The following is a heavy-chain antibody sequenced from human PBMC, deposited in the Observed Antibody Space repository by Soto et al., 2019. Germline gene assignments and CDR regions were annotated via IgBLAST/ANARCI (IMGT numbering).Heavy chain of an antibody. CDR3: ARGEGWLTGSTFFDY. CDR2: IYSGSRT. V-gene: IGHV3-53*02. CDR1: GFTVSSKY. Sequence: EVQLVETGGGLIQPGGSLRLSCAASGFTVSSKYMSWVRQAPGKGLEWVSVIYSGSRTYYADSVNGRFTISRDNSKNTLYLETNSLRAEDTAVYYCARGEGWLTGSTFFDYWGQGILVTVSS. J-gene: IGHJ4*02. D-gene: IGHD6-19*01.